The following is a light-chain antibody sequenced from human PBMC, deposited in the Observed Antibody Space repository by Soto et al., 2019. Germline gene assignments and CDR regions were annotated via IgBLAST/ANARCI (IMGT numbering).Light chain of an antibody. J-gene: IGKJ1*01. Sequence: EIVLTQCPGTLSLSPGDRATLSFSARPSVSSSYLAWYQQKPGQAPRLLIYGASIRATGITDRFSGSGSGTAFTLTISRLEPEDFAVYYCHQYGSSPWPFGQGTKVEIK. V-gene: IGKV3-20*01. CDR1: PSVSSSY. CDR3: HQYGSSPWP. CDR2: GAS.